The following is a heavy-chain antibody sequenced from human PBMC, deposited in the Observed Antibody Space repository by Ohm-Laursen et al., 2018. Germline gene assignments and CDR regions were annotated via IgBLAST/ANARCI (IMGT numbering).Heavy chain of an antibody. V-gene: IGHV3-30*18. Sequence: SLRLSCAASGFTFSSYGMHWVRQAPGKGLKWVTVISYDGSNKYYADSVKGRFTISRDNSKNTLYLQMNSLRAEDTAVYYCAKDRINYYFDYWGQGTLVTVSS. CDR1: GFTFSSYG. D-gene: IGHD3-10*01. CDR3: AKDRINYYFDY. J-gene: IGHJ4*02. CDR2: ISYDGSNK.